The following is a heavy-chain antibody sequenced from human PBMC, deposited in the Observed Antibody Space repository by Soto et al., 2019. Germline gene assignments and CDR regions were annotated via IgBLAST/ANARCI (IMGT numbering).Heavy chain of an antibody. J-gene: IGHJ6*02. CDR1: GFTFSNAW. CDR3: STAMVRDYYYYGMDV. Sequence: SMRLSCAASGFTFSNAWMSWVRQAPGKGLEWVGRIKSKTDGGTTDYAAPVKDRFTISRDDSKNTLYLQMNSLKTENTAGYYCSTAMVRDYYYYGMDVWGQGTTVTVSS. V-gene: IGHV3-15*01. D-gene: IGHD6-13*01. CDR2: IKSKTDGGTT.